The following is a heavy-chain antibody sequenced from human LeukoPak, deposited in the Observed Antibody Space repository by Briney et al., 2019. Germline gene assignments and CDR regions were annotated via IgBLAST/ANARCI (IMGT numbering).Heavy chain of an antibody. Sequence: SETVSLTCIVSGAYVTTYSWNWIRQSPGKGLEWIGYFTLSGTTSYSSSLKSRVTISRDTSKNQLSLKLTSVTAADTAVYYCARWGESEWAFASWGPGTLVTVSS. V-gene: IGHV4-59*08. D-gene: IGHD2-21*01. CDR2: FTLSGTT. CDR3: ARWGESEWAFAS. J-gene: IGHJ4*02. CDR1: GAYVTTYS.